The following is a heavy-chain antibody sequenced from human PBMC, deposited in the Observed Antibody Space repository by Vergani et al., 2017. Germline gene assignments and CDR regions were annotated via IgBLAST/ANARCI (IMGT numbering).Heavy chain of an antibody. CDR1: GFTFSSYG. D-gene: IGHD4-17*01. Sequence: QVQLVESGGGVVQPGRSLRLSCAASGFTFSSYGMHWVRQAPGKGLEWVAVIWYDGSNKYYEDSVKGRFTISRDNSKNPLYLQMNSLRAEDTAVYYCARDLFGDYGDPGYGMDVWGQGTTVTVSS. CDR3: ARDLFGDYGDPGYGMDV. CDR2: IWYDGSNK. V-gene: IGHV3-33*01. J-gene: IGHJ6*02.